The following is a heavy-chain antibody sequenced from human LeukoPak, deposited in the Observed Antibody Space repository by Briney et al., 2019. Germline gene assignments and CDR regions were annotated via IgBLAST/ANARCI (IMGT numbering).Heavy chain of an antibody. CDR2: INPSGGST. D-gene: IGHD2-15*01. J-gene: IGHJ5*02. V-gene: IGHV1-46*01. CDR3: ARALSAGDWFDP. CDR1: RYTFTSYY. Sequence: ASVKVSCKASRYTFTSYYMHWVRQAPGQGLEWMGIINPSGGSTSYAQKFQGRVTMTRDMSTSTVYMELSSLRSEDTAVYYCARALSAGDWFDPWGQGTLVTVSS.